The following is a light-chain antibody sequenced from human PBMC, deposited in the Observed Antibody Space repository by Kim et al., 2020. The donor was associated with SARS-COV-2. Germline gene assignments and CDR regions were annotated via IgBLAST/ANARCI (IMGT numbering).Light chain of an antibody. V-gene: IGLV2-14*03. CDR2: AVS. J-gene: IGLJ1*01. Sequence: QSITIACAGTSSDVGSYTYVSWYQQHPSKAPKLMIYAVSNRPSGVSNRFSGSKSGNTASLPISGLQAEDEADYYCSSYTRSSTNYVFGTGTKVTVL. CDR1: SSDVGSYTY. CDR3: SSYTRSSTNYV.